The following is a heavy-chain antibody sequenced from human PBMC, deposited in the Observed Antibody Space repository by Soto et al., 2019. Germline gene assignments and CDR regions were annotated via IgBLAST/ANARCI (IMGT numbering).Heavy chain of an antibody. Sequence: GGSLRLSVAASEFTFGHYAMSWVRQAPGKGLEWVSHISGNGAETTYAASVRGRLTISRDNSKETLYLQMNSLRADDTAVYYCGKERRGSASFVSSXWCQGILVTVSX. CDR3: GKERRGSASFVSSX. J-gene: IGHJ5*02. CDR1: EFTFGHYA. CDR2: ISGNGAET. D-gene: IGHD3-16*01. V-gene: IGHV3-23*01.